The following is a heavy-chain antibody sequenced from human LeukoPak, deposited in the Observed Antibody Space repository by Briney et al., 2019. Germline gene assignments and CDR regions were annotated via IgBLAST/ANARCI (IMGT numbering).Heavy chain of an antibody. CDR1: GGFISSYY. J-gene: IGHJ6*02. Sequence: PSETLSLTCTVSGGFISSYYWSWIRQPPGKGLEWIGSIYYSGSTNYNPSLKSRVTISVDTSKNQFSLKLSSVTAADTAVYYCARGEIVVGSYYYYGMDVWGQGTTVTVSS. D-gene: IGHD2-21*01. CDR3: ARGEIVVGSYYYYGMDV. V-gene: IGHV4-59*01. CDR2: IYYSGST.